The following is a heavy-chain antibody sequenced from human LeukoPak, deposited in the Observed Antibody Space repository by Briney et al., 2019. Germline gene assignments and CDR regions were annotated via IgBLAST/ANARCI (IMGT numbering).Heavy chain of an antibody. V-gene: IGHV3-30*02. CDR2: IRYDGSNK. J-gene: IGHJ4*02. CDR1: GFTFSSYG. Sequence: GGSLRLSCAASGFTFSSYGVHWVRQAPGKGLEWVAFIRYDGSNKYYADSVKGRFTISRDNSKNTLYLQMNSLRAEDTAVYYCANFQDMVRGTRETWGQGTLVTVSS. CDR3: ANFQDMVRGTRET. D-gene: IGHD3-10*01.